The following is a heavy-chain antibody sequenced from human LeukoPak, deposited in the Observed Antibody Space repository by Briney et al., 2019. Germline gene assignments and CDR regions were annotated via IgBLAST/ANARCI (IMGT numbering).Heavy chain of an antibody. CDR2: IKQDGSEK. Sequence: GGSLRLSCAAPGFDFSNYWMYWVRQAPGKGLEWVANIKQDGSEKYYVDSVRGRFTISRDNTKNSLSLQMNSLRAEDTAVYYCASNYGGWGQGTLVTVSS. CDR1: GFDFSNYW. J-gene: IGHJ4*02. D-gene: IGHD4-11*01. V-gene: IGHV3-7*03. CDR3: ASNYGG.